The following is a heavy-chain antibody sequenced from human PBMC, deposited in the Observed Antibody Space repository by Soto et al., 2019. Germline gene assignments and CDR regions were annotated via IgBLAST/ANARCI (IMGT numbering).Heavy chain of an antibody. CDR3: ARDPCGGDCYSAWYYYYGMDV. Sequence: QVQLVQSGAEVKKPGASVKVSCKASGYTFTGYYMHWVRQAPGQGLEWMGWINPNSGGTNYAQKFQGRVTMTRDTSISTAYMELSRLRSDDTAVYYCARDPCGGDCYSAWYYYYGMDVWGQGTTVTVSS. J-gene: IGHJ6*02. CDR1: GYTFTGYY. D-gene: IGHD2-21*02. CDR2: INPNSGGT. V-gene: IGHV1-2*02.